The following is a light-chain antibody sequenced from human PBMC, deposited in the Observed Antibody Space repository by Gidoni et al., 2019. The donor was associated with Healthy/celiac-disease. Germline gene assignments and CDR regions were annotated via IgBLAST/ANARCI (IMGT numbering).Light chain of an antibody. J-gene: IGKJ1*01. V-gene: IGKV3-20*01. CDR1: HSVSSSY. CDR3: QQYDSSPRT. Sequence: EIVLTQSPGSLSLSPGERATLSCRASHSVSSSYLYWYQQKAGQAPSLLIYGASSRATGIPGRFSGSGSGTDFTLTISRLEPEDFAVYYCQQYDSSPRTFGQGTKVEIK. CDR2: GAS.